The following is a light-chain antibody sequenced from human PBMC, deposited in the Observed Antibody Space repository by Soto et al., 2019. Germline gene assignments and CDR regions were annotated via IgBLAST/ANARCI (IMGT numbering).Light chain of an antibody. J-gene: IGKJ1*01. CDR1: QSIGTW. CDR3: HQYHSSSWT. CDR2: EAS. V-gene: IGKV1-5*01. Sequence: DIQMTQSPSILSPSVGDRVTITCRASQSIGTWLAWYQQKAGKAPRLLIYEASNLESGVPSRFSGSGSGTEFTLTISSLQPDDFSTYYCHQYHSSSWTFGQGTKVDIK.